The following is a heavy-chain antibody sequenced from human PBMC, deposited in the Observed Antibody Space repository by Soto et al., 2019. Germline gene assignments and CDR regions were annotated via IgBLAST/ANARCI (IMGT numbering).Heavy chain of an antibody. CDR2: IIPIFGTA. V-gene: IGHV1-69*06. CDR3: ARDEEVQGRYFDWLLYIYYYGMDV. J-gene: IGHJ6*02. Sequence: AVKVSCKASGGTFSSYAISWVRQAPGQGLEWMGGIIPIFGTANYAQKFQGRVTITADKSTSTAYMELSSLRSEDTAVYYCARDEEVQGRYFDWLLYIYYYGMDVWGQVTTVPVSS. D-gene: IGHD3-9*01. CDR1: GGTFSSYA.